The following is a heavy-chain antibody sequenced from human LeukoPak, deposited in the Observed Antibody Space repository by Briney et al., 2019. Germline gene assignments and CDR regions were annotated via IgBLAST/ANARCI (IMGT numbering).Heavy chain of an antibody. CDR2: IWYDGSNK. Sequence: GRSLRLSCAASGFTFSSYGMHWVRQAPGKGLEWVAVIWYDGSNKYYADSVKGRFTISRDNSKNTLYLQMNSLRAEDTAVYYCAKATRAGIAVAGTEVSFDYWGQGTLVTASS. CDR1: GFTFSSYG. D-gene: IGHD6-19*01. J-gene: IGHJ4*02. CDR3: AKATRAGIAVAGTEVSFDY. V-gene: IGHV3-33*06.